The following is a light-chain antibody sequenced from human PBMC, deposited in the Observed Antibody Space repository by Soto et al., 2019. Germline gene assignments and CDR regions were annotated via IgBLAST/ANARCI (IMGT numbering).Light chain of an antibody. Sequence: QSALAQPASVSGSPGQSITMSCTGTSSDVGSYNLVSWYQQHPGKAPKLMIYEGCKRPSGVSNRFSGSKSGNTASLIISGLQAEDEADYYCCSYAGSSTLYVFGTGTKVT. J-gene: IGLJ1*01. CDR2: EGC. CDR1: SSDVGSYNL. CDR3: CSYAGSSTLYV. V-gene: IGLV2-23*01.